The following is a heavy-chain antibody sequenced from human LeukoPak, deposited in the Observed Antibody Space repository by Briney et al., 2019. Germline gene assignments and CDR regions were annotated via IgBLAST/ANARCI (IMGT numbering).Heavy chain of an antibody. J-gene: IGHJ4*02. Sequence: GGSLRLSCAASGFTFSSYSMNWVRQAPGKGLGWVSAISGSGGSTYYADSVKGRFTISRDNSKNTLYLQMNSLRAEDTAVYYCAKDLAVADLTVDYWGQGTLVTVSS. D-gene: IGHD6-19*01. CDR2: ISGSGGST. CDR3: AKDLAVADLTVDY. V-gene: IGHV3-23*01. CDR1: GFTFSSYS.